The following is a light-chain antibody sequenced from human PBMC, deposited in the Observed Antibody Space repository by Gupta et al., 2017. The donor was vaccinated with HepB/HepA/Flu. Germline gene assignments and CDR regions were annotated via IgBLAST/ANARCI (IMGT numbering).Light chain of an antibody. V-gene: IGLV3-19*01. Sequence: SSELTQDPAVSVALGQTVRTTCQGDSLRSYYASWYQQKPGQAPVLVIYGKNNRPSGIPDRFSGSSSGNTASLTITGAPAEDEADYYCNSRDSSGNHVFGGGTKLTVL. J-gene: IGLJ2*01. CDR2: GKN. CDR1: SLRSYY. CDR3: NSRDSSGNHV.